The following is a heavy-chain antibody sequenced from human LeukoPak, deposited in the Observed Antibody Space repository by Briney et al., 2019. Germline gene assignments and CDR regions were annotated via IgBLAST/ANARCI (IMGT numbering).Heavy chain of an antibody. Sequence: SETLSLTCTVSGGSISSYYWSWIRQPPGKGLEWIGYIYYSGSTNYNPSLKSRVTISVDTSKNQFSLKLSSVTAADTAVYYCARQIGSGSHDFDYWGQGTLVTVSS. CDR2: IYYSGST. J-gene: IGHJ4*02. V-gene: IGHV4-59*01. D-gene: IGHD3-10*01. CDR1: GGSISSYY. CDR3: ARQIGSGSHDFDY.